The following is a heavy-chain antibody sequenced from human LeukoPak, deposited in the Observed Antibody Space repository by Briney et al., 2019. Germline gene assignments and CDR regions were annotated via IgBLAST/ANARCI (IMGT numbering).Heavy chain of an antibody. J-gene: IGHJ4*02. CDR1: GFTFSSYG. CDR3: ARDQDYYDSSGSPNYYFDY. D-gene: IGHD3-22*01. CDR2: IWYDGSNK. V-gene: IGHV3-33*01. Sequence: GRSLRLSCAASGFTFSSYGMHWVRQAPGKGLEWVAVIWYDGSNKYYADSVKGRFTISRDNSKNTLYLQMNSLRAEDTAVYYCARDQDYYDSSGSPNYYFDYWGQGPRVSVFS.